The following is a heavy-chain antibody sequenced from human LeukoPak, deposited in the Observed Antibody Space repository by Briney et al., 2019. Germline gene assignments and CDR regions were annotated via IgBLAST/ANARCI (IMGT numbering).Heavy chain of an antibody. V-gene: IGHV3-11*04. Sequence: GGSLRLSCAASGFTFSDYYMSWIRQAPGKGLEWVSYISSSGSTIYYADSVKGRFTISRDNAKNSLYLQMNSLRAEDTAVYYCARENQNVLRFLEWLSYFDYWGQGTLVTVSS. J-gene: IGHJ4*02. D-gene: IGHD3-3*01. CDR3: ARENQNVLRFLEWLSYFDY. CDR2: ISSSGSTI. CDR1: GFTFSDYY.